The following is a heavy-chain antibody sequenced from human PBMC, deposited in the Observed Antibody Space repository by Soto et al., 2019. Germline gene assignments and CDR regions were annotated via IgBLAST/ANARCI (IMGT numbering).Heavy chain of an antibody. CDR3: ARAAESSGWYTLAVAAFDI. V-gene: IGHV4-59*08. CDR1: GGSISGYY. Sequence: SETLSLTCTVSGGSISGYYWSWIRQPPGRGLEWIGYTYYSGSTNYNPSLMSRVTISVDTSKNQFSLKLSSVTAADTAVYYCARAAESSGWYTLAVAAFDIWGQGTMVTVSS. CDR2: TYYSGST. J-gene: IGHJ3*02. D-gene: IGHD6-13*01.